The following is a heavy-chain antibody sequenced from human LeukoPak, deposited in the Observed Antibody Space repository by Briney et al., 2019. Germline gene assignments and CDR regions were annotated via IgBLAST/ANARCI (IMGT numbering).Heavy chain of an antibody. CDR1: GYTFTSYD. V-gene: IGHV1-2*02. Sequence: ASVKVSCKASGYTFTSYDINWVRQATGQGLEWMGWINPNSGGTNYAQKFQGRVTMTRDTSISTAYMELSRLRSDDTAVYYCARGVIAAAGTLAGVIVWFDPWGQGTLVTVSS. J-gene: IGHJ5*02. D-gene: IGHD6-13*01. CDR2: INPNSGGT. CDR3: ARGVIAAAGTLAGVIVWFDP.